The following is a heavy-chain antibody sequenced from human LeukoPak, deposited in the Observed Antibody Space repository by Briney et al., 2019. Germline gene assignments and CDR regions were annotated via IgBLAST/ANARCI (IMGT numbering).Heavy chain of an antibody. CDR3: AKDRSEGRRGFFDY. Sequence: SCKASGFTFSSYGMHWVRQAPGKGLGWVAVIWYDGSNKYYADSVKGRFTISRDNSKNTLYLQMNSLRAEDTAVYYCAKDRSEGRRGFFDYWGQGTLVTVSS. CDR2: IWYDGSNK. V-gene: IGHV3-33*06. D-gene: IGHD3-10*01. CDR1: GFTFSSYG. J-gene: IGHJ4*02.